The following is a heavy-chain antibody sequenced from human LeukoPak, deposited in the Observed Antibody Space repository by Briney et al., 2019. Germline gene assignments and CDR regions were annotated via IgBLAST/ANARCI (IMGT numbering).Heavy chain of an antibody. J-gene: IGHJ4*02. CDR3: ARDNYSYGLDY. D-gene: IGHD5-18*01. Sequence: SQTLSLTRAVSGGSISSGGYSWSWIRQPPGKGLEWIGYIYHSGSTYYNPSLKSRVTISVDRSKNQFSLKLSSVTAADTAVYYCARDNYSYGLDYWGQGTLVTVSS. CDR2: IYHSGST. CDR1: GGSISSGGYS. V-gene: IGHV4-30-2*01.